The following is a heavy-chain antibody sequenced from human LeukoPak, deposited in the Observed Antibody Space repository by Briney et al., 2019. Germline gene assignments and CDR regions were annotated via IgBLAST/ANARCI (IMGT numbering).Heavy chain of an antibody. J-gene: IGHJ5*02. CDR3: ARYTYGDYVPPPHQFDP. V-gene: IGHV4-34*01. CDR2: INHSGST. CDR1: GGSFSGYY. Sequence: SETLSLTCAVYGGSFSGYYWSWIRQPPGKGLEWIGEINHSGSTNYNPSLKSRVTISVDTSKNQFSLKLSSVTAADTAVYYCARYTYGDYVPPPHQFDPWGQGTLVTVSS. D-gene: IGHD4-17*01.